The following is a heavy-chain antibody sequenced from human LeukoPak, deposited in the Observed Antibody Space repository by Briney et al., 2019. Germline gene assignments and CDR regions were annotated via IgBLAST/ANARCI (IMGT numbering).Heavy chain of an antibody. V-gene: IGHV3-7*01. Sequence: PGGSLRLSCAASGFTFSDYWMHWVRRAPGKGLEWVANIKGDETEKYYVDSVKGRFTISRDNAKNTLYLQMNSLRAEDTAVYYCAKGGTTVVDYWGQGTLVTVSS. CDR2: IKGDETEK. CDR1: GFTFSDYW. D-gene: IGHD4-23*01. J-gene: IGHJ4*02. CDR3: AKGGTTVVDY.